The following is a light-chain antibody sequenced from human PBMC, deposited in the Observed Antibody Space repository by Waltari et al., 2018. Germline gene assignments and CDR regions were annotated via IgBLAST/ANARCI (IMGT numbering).Light chain of an antibody. Sequence: QSVLTQAPSASGTPGQRVTIPCSVSSSNIGTNIVNWYQQLPGAAPKVLIYSNNQRPSGVPDRFSGSKSGTSASLAISGLQSEDEGDYYCESWDDSLSGWVFGGGTKLTVL. CDR3: ESWDDSLSGWV. V-gene: IGLV1-44*01. CDR1: SSNIGTNI. CDR2: SNN. J-gene: IGLJ3*02.